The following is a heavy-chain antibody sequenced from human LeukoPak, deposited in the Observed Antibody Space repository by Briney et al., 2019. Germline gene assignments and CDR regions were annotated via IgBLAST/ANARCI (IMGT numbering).Heavy chain of an antibody. CDR3: ARAPRLLDS. D-gene: IGHD1-1*01. Sequence: SETLSLTCTVSGGSISSNYWSWIRQAPGKGLEFIAYIYNDITNYNPSLKSRATISIDAFKNQVSLRLSSVTAADTAVYYCARAPRLLDSWGQGILVTVSS. CDR2: IYNDIT. CDR1: GGSISSNY. J-gene: IGHJ4*02. V-gene: IGHV4-4*09.